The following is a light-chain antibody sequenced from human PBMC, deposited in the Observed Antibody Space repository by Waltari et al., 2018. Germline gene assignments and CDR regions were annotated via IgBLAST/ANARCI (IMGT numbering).Light chain of an antibody. CDR2: EVS. Sequence: QSALTQPPSVSGSPGPSVTISCTGTSSDVGSYNRVSWYQQPPDTAPKLIIYEVSDLPSGVPDRFSGSKSANTAFLTISGLQAEDEADYFCSSYTSSSTWVFGTGTKVTVL. CDR1: SSDVGSYNR. CDR3: SSYTSSSTWV. J-gene: IGLJ1*01. V-gene: IGLV2-18*02.